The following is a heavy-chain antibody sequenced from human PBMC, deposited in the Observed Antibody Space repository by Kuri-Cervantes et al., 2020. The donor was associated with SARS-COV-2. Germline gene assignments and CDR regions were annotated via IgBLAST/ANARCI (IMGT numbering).Heavy chain of an antibody. D-gene: IGHD6-13*01. V-gene: IGHV3-7*03. Sequence: GGSLRLSCAASGFTFSSYWMSWVRQAPGKGLEWAANIKQDGSEKYYVDSVKGRFTISRDNAKNSLYLQMNSLRAEDTAVYYCAKDVAAGTRAPPEYFQHWGQGTLVTVSS. CDR1: GFTFSSYW. J-gene: IGHJ1*01. CDR2: IKQDGSEK. CDR3: AKDVAAGTRAPPEYFQH.